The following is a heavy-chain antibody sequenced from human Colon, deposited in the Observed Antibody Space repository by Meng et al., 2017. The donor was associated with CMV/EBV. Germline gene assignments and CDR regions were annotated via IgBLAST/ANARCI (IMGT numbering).Heavy chain of an antibody. CDR1: GFSFSRYW. CDR3: ARLIATTGNYFDY. Sequence: GESLKISCQGSGFSFSRYWIGWVRQMPGKGLEWMGIIYPGDSDTRYSPSIQGQLTMSVDKSISTAYLQWSSLKASDTAMYFCARLIATTGNYFDYWGQGALVTVSS. D-gene: IGHD6-13*01. V-gene: IGHV5-51*01. CDR2: IYPGDSDT. J-gene: IGHJ4*02.